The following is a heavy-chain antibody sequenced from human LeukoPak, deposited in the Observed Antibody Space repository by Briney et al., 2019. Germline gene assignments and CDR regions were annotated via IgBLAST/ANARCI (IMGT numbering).Heavy chain of an antibody. D-gene: IGHD3-10*01. J-gene: IGHJ4*02. CDR1: GFTFNTHS. Sequence: GGSLRLSCEAAGFTFNTHSMSWVRQAPRKGLGWVASITSIGRTPYYTDSVKGRFNISRDNSKNPMYLQMNSLRGEDTAVYYCAKDRTNFYETSGSYYKIKGDFWGQGSLVTVSS. V-gene: IGHV3-23*01. CDR2: ITSIGRTP. CDR3: AKDRTNFYETSGSYYKIKGDF.